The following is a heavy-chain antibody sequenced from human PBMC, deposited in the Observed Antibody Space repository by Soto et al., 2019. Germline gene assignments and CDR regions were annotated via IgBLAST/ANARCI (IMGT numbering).Heavy chain of an antibody. CDR3: ARLCSGGNCYSSTLVY. Sequence: SETLSLTCTVSGGSISSSSYYWGWIRQPPGKGLEWIGIIYYSGSIYYNPSLKSRVTISVDTSKNQFSLKLSSVTAADTAVYYCARLCSGGNCYSSTLVYWGQGTLVTVSS. V-gene: IGHV4-39*01. D-gene: IGHD2-15*01. CDR1: GGSISSSSYY. CDR2: IYYSGSI. J-gene: IGHJ4*02.